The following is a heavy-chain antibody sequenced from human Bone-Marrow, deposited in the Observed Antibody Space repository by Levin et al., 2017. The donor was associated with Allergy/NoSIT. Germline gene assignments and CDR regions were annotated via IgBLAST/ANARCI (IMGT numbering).Heavy chain of an antibody. CDR1: GFTFSSYA. V-gene: IGHV3-23*01. D-gene: IGHD2-2*01. CDR3: AKPYQLPDEYFQH. J-gene: IGHJ1*01. CDR2: ISGSGGST. Sequence: GESLKISCAASGFTFSSYAMSWVRQAPGKGLEWVSAISGSGGSTYYADSVKGRFTISRDNSKNTLYLQMNSLRAEDTAVYYCAKPYQLPDEYFQHWGQGTLVTVSS.